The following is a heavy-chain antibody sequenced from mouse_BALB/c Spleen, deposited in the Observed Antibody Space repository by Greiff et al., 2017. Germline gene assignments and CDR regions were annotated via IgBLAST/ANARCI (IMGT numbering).Heavy chain of an antibody. V-gene: IGHV1-4*01. D-gene: IGHD2-5*01. Sequence: VQLQQSGAELARPGASVTMSCKASGYTFTSYTMHWVQQRPGQGLEWIGYINPSSGYTNYNQKFKDKATLTADKSSSTAYMQLSSLTSEDSAVYYCARRYSNYIYYAMDYWGQGTSVTVSS. CDR3: ARRYSNYIYYAMDY. J-gene: IGHJ4*01. CDR1: GYTFTSYT. CDR2: INPSSGYT.